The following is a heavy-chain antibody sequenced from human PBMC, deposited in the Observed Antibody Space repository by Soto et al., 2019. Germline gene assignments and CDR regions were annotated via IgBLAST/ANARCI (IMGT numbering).Heavy chain of an antibody. CDR2: ISGSSSYT. CDR1: GFSFSDYY. D-gene: IGHD3-16*01. Sequence: QVQLVESGGGLVKPGGSLRLSCAASGFSFSDYYMNWIRQAPGKGLEWVSYISGSSSYTNYADSVRGRFTIYRDNAKNALSLQMNSLRAEAAAVDYCARAVADLTAPFALWGQGTLVTVSS. CDR3: ARAVADLTAPFAL. J-gene: IGHJ4*02. V-gene: IGHV3-11*05.